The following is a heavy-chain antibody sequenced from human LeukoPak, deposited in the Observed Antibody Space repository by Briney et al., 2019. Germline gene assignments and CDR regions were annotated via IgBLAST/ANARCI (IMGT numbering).Heavy chain of an antibody. V-gene: IGHV3-21*01. CDR3: ARDGGDIVATTNFDY. CDR2: ISSSSSYI. J-gene: IGHJ4*02. Sequence: GGSLRLSCAASGFTFSSYSMNWVRQAPGKGLEWVSSISSSSSYIYYADSVKGRFTIPRDNAKNSLYLQMNSLRAEDTAVYYRARDGGDIVATTNFDYWGQGTLVTVSS. D-gene: IGHD5-12*01. CDR1: GFTFSSYS.